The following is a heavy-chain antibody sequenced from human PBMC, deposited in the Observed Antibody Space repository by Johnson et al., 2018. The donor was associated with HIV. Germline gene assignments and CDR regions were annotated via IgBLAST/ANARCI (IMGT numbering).Heavy chain of an antibody. Sequence: QVQLVESGGGVVQPGRSLRLSCAASGFTFSNYGMHWVRQAPGKGLEWVACIRYDGDITYYVDSVKGRFTISRNNSKNTLYLQMNSLRAEDTAVYYCARGLAADAFDIWGQGTMVTVSS. V-gene: IGHV3-30*02. CDR3: ARGLAADAFDI. CDR2: IRYDGDIT. D-gene: IGHD6-13*01. CDR1: GFTFSNYG. J-gene: IGHJ3*02.